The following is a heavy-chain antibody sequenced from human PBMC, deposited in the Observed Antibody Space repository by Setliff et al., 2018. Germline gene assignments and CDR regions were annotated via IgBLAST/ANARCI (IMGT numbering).Heavy chain of an antibody. CDR3: SRLVRFCTKTACQRLSGGEF. CDR1: GYLLTSYG. J-gene: IGHJ4*02. D-gene: IGHD3-3*01. CDR2: ISPYNGHT. V-gene: IGHV1-18*01. Sequence: ASVKVSCKTSGYLLTSYGLTWVRQAPGQGLEWMGWISPYNGHTNSAQKLQGRVTLTTDTSTSTAYMELRSLGTDDTAVYYCSRLVRFCTKTACQRLSGGEFWGQGTLVTVSS.